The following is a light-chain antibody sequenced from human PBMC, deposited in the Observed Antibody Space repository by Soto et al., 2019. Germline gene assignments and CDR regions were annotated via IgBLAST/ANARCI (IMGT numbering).Light chain of an antibody. CDR1: RDGSSSY. Sequence: EILLTQSPGTLSLSPGDRATLSCRASRDGSSSYLAWYQQKLSQAPRLLIYGTSNRATGIPDRFSGSGCGTDFALTISSLQPEDSAVYDYQQYNNWPPWTFGHGTKVDIK. J-gene: IGKJ1*01. CDR2: GTS. CDR3: QQYNNWPPWT. V-gene: IGKV3-20*01.